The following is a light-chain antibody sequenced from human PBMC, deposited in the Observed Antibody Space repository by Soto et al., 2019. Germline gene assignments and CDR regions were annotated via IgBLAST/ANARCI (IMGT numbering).Light chain of an antibody. J-gene: IGLJ1*01. V-gene: IGLV2-14*01. CDR3: ASYTTSSTDV. CDR1: SSDVGGYSY. CDR2: DVS. Sequence: QSALTQPASVSVSPGQSIAISCTGTSSDVGGYSYVSWYQQQPGKAPKLVISDVSNRPSGVSDRFSGSKSGNTASLTISGLQTEDEADYYCASYTTSSTDVFGTGTKLTVL.